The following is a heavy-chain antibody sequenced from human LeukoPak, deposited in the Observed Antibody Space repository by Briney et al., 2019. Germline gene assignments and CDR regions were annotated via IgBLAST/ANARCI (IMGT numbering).Heavy chain of an antibody. CDR3: ARGAWTFDY. D-gene: IGHD3/OR15-3a*01. J-gene: IGHJ4*02. V-gene: IGHV3-7*01. CDR1: GFSFSSYW. CDR2: IKQDGSEK. Sequence: GGSLRLSCVASGFSFSSYWMSWVRQAPGKGLEWVANIKQDGSEKYYVDSVKGRLTISRDNAKNSPYLQMSSLRAEDTAVYYCARGAWTFDYWGQGTLVSVSS.